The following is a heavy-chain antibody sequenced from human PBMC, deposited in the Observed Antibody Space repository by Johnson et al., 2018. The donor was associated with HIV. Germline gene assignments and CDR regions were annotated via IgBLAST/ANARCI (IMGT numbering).Heavy chain of an antibody. CDR1: GFIFSSYA. V-gene: IGHV3-30*14. CDR2: IAYDGSTK. CDR3: AREGSQVAFEI. Sequence: QVQLVESGGGVVQPGRSLRLSCAASGFIFSSYAMHWVRQAPGKGLEWVAVIAYDGSTKYYTDSVKGRFTTSRDNSKNTLYLQMNSLRAEDTAVYYCAREGSQVAFEIWGQGTMVTVSS. J-gene: IGHJ3*02.